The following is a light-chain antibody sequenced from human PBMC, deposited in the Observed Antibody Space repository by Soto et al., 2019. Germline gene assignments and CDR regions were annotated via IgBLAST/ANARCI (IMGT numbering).Light chain of an antibody. CDR3: SSYTTSSTLV. CDR1: SSDVGGYKY. J-gene: IGLJ1*01. Sequence: QSVLTQPASVSGSPGQSITVSCTGTSSDVGGYKYVPWYQHHPGRAPKLMIYEVNNRPSGVSHRFSGSKSGNTASLTISGLQPEDEADYYCSSYTTSSTLVFGTGTKVTVL. V-gene: IGLV2-14*01. CDR2: EVN.